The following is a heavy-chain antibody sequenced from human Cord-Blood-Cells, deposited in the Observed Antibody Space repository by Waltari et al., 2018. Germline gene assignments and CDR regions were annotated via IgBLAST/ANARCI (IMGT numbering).Heavy chain of an antibody. CDR2: IYSGGST. CDR3: ARDGSPGRGSYRYNY. V-gene: IGHV3-66*03. CDR1: GFTVSSNY. J-gene: IGHJ4*02. D-gene: IGHD3-16*02. Sequence: EVQLVESGGGLIQPGGSLRLSCAASGFTVSSNYMSWVRQAPGKGMEWVSFIYSGGSTYYADSGKGRFTISRDNSKNTLYLQMNSLRAEDTAVYYCARDGSPGRGSYRYNYWGQGTLVTVSS.